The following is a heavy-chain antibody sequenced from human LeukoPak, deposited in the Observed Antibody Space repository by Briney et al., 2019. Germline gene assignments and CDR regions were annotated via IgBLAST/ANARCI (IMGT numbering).Heavy chain of an antibody. J-gene: IGHJ4*02. CDR1: GGSISSYY. CDR3: ARDLPDSGTIDY. D-gene: IGHD5-12*01. CDR2: IYTSGST. Sequence: SETLSLTCTVSGGSISSYYWSWIRQPAGKGLEWIGRIYTSGSTNYNPSLKSRVTMSVATSKNQFSLKLSSVTAADTAVYYCARDLPDSGTIDYWGQGTLVTVSS. V-gene: IGHV4-4*07.